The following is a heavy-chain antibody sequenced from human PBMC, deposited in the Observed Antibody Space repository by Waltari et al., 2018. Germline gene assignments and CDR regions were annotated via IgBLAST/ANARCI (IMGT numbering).Heavy chain of an antibody. CDR1: GESISSTDV. CDR3: ARDRGRGLYLDP. V-gene: IGHV4-4*02. J-gene: IGHJ5*02. D-gene: IGHD2-15*01. Sequence: QLPLQESGPGLVKPSGTLSLTCGVSGESISSTDVWNWVRQPPGKGLEWIGQVRLSGRTNYNPSFASRVTVAVDTFNNQFSLTLTSATAADTAVYYCARDRGRGLYLDPWGPGTLVTVSP. CDR2: VRLSGRT.